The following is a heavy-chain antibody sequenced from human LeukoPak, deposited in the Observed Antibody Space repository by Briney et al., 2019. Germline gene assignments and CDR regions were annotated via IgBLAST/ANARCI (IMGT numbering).Heavy chain of an antibody. CDR3: AEMADGAFGV. Sequence: ASVKVSCKASGDTFSGYYVHWVRQAPGQGLEWMGWMNPKSGGTNYAQKFQGRVTMTREMSISTAYMELSRLRSDDTAAYYCAEMADGAFGVWGQGTMVTVSS. J-gene: IGHJ3*01. D-gene: IGHD2-8*01. V-gene: IGHV1-2*02. CDR2: MNPKSGGT. CDR1: GDTFSGYY.